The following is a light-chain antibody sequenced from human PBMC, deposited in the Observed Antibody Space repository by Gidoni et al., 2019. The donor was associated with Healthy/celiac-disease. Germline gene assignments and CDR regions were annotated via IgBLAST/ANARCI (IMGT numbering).Light chain of an antibody. Sequence: DIQMTQSPSSLSASVGDRVTITCQASQDISNYLNWYQQKPGKAPKLLIYDASNLETGVPSRFSGSGSGTDFTFTISSLQPEDIATYYCQQYDNLLPLTVXGXTKVEIK. CDR1: QDISNY. CDR2: DAS. J-gene: IGKJ4*01. CDR3: QQYDNLLPLT. V-gene: IGKV1-33*01.